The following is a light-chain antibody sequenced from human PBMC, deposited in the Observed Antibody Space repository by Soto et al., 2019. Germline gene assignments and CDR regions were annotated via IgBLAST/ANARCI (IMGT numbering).Light chain of an antibody. J-gene: IGKJ4*01. CDR3: QQSYNAAALT. V-gene: IGKV1-39*01. Sequence: DIQMTQSPSSLSASVGDRVTITCRASQSINKYLDWYQQKPGKAPKLLIYAASSLESGVPSRFXXSXXXXDFTLTISSLQPEDFATYFCQQSYNAAALTFGGGTKVEIK. CDR1: QSINKY. CDR2: AAS.